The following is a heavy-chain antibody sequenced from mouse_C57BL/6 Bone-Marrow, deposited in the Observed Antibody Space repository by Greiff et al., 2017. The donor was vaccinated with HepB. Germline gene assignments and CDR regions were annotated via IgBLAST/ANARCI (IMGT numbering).Heavy chain of an antibody. CDR3: TREYSSGYTFAY. J-gene: IGHJ3*01. V-gene: IGHV1-5*01. Sequence: EVQLQQSGTVLARPGASVKMSCKTSGYTFTSYWMHWVKQRPGQGLEWIGAIYPGNSDTSYNQKFKGKAKLTAVTSASTAYMELSSLTNEDSAVYYCTREYSSGYTFAYWGQGTLVTVSA. D-gene: IGHD3-2*02. CDR2: IYPGNSDT. CDR1: GYTFTSYW.